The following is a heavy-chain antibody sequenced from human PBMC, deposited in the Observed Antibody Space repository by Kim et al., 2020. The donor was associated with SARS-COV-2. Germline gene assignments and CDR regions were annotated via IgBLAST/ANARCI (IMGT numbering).Heavy chain of an antibody. CDR3: ARLPSETLPDAFDV. V-gene: IGHV4-34*01. J-gene: IGHJ3*01. CDR1: GGSLSDYY. Sequence: SETLSLTCTVSGGSLSDYYWNWIRQPPGKGLEWIGDINLSGKTTYNPSLKSRVVMSVDMSKKQYSLRMTSVTAADTAVYYCARLPSETLPDAFDVWGQGAMVTVPS. CDR2: INLSGKT.